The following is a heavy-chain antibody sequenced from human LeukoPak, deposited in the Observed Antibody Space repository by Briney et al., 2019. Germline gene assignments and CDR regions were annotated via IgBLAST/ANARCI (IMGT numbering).Heavy chain of an antibody. J-gene: IGHJ4*02. CDR3: ARDPADSGWYFDH. CDR1: GFTFSDYR. D-gene: IGHD6-19*01. Sequence: GGSLRLSCVASGFTFSDYRMTWVRQAPGKGLESVSYISRTGSIIFSADSVKGRFIVSRDNAKNSLFLQMKSLRDEDTAVYYCARDPADSGWYFDHWGPGTLVTVSS. CDR2: ISRTGSII. V-gene: IGHV3-48*02.